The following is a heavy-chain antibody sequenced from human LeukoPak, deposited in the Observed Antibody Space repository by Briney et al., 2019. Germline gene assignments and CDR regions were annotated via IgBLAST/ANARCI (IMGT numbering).Heavy chain of an antibody. Sequence: ASVKVSCKASGYTFTRSAMNWVRQAPGQGLEWMGWINTNTGNPTYAQGFTGRFVFSLDTSVSTAYLQISSLKAEDTAVYYCARDEYSSSSGVGDYWGQGTLVTVSS. CDR1: GYTFTRSA. V-gene: IGHV7-4-1*02. CDR3: ARDEYSSSSGVGDY. CDR2: INTNTGNP. D-gene: IGHD6-6*01. J-gene: IGHJ4*02.